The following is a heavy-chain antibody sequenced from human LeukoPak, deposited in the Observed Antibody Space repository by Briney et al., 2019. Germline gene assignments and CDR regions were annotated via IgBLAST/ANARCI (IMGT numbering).Heavy chain of an antibody. D-gene: IGHD6-19*01. Sequence: GGSLRLSCAASGFTFRRYSMSWVRQAPGKGLEWVANIKQDGSGKYYVDSVKGRFTISSDDAKNSVYLQLNSLRAEDTAVYYCAKSYSGWYVEYWGQGTLVTVSS. V-gene: IGHV3-7*01. CDR1: GFTFRRYS. CDR2: IKQDGSGK. J-gene: IGHJ4*02. CDR3: AKSYSGWYVEY.